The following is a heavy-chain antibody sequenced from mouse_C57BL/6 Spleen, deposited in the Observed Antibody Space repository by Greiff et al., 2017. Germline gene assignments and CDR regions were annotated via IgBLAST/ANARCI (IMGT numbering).Heavy chain of an antibody. D-gene: IGHD3-2*02. CDR3: ASELRLPFDY. CDR2: ISYDGSN. CDR1: GYSITSGYY. J-gene: IGHJ2*01. Sequence: EVQLQESGPGLVKPSQSLSLTCSVTGYSITSGYYWNWIRQFPGNKLEWMGYISYDGSNNYNPSLKNRISITRDTSKNQFFLKLNSVTTEDTATYYCASELRLPFDYWGQGTTLTVSS. V-gene: IGHV3-6*01.